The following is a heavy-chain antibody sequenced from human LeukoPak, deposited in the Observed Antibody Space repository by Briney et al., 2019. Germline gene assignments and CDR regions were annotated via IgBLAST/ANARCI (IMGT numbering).Heavy chain of an antibody. CDR2: IYPGDSDT. CDR1: PYTFTNYW. Sequence: GESLKISCKGSPYTFTNYWIGWVRQMPGKGLEWMGIIYPGDSDTRYSPSFQGQVTISADKSISTAYLQWTSLKASDTAMYYCARRGSYRSSWYMSPYFDYWGQGTLVTVSS. V-gene: IGHV5-51*01. J-gene: IGHJ4*02. CDR3: ARRGSYRSSWYMSPYFDY. D-gene: IGHD6-13*01.